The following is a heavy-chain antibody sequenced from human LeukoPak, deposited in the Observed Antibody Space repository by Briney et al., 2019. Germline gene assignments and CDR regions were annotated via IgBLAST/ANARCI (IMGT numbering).Heavy chain of an antibody. D-gene: IGHD3-22*01. CDR3: AKDNDYYDSSGYYPRYYFDY. CDR1: GFTFSSYG. J-gene: IGHJ4*02. CDR2: IRYDGSNK. Sequence: GGSLRLSCAASGFTFSSYGMHWVRQAPGKGLEWVAFIRYDGSNKYYADSVKGRFTISRDNSKNTLYLQMNSLRAEDTAVYYCAKDNDYYDSSGYYPRYYFDYWGQGTLVTVSS. V-gene: IGHV3-30*02.